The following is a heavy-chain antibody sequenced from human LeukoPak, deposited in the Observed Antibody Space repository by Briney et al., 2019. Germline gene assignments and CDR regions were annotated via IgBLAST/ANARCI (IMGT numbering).Heavy chain of an antibody. J-gene: IGHJ4*02. CDR3: TAQWMYYYDSSGYLVY. D-gene: IGHD3-22*01. Sequence: GGSLRLSCAASGFTFNNAWMSWVRQAPGKGLEWVGRINYKTNGGTADYAAPVKGRFTISRDDSKNTLYLQMNSLKTEDTAVYYCTAQWMYYYDSSGYLVYWGQGTLVTVSS. V-gene: IGHV3-15*01. CDR1: GFTFNNAW. CDR2: INYKTNGGTA.